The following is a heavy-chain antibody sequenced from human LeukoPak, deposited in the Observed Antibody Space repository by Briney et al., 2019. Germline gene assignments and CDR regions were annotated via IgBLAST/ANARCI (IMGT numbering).Heavy chain of an antibody. Sequence: ASVKVSCKASGYTFTGYYMHWVRQAPGQGLGWMGWINPNSGGTNYAQKFQGRVTMTRDTSISTAYMELSRLRSDDTAVYYCARRLSCSGGSCYHSADAFDIWGQGTMVTVSS. V-gene: IGHV1-2*02. D-gene: IGHD2-15*01. CDR3: ARRLSCSGGSCYHSADAFDI. CDR1: GYTFTGYY. J-gene: IGHJ3*02. CDR2: INPNSGGT.